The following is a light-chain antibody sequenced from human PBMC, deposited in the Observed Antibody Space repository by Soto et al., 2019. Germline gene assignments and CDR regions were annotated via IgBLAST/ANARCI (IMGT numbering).Light chain of an antibody. CDR1: QSVSGSS. J-gene: IGKJ1*01. V-gene: IGKV3-20*01. Sequence: EIVLTQSPCTLSFSPWERSTLSWRASQSVSGSSFAWYQQKPGQAPRLLLYGSSSRATGIPDRFSGSGSGTAFSLTISRLEPEDFAVYYCQQYGSSPWTFGQGTRWIS. CDR2: GSS. CDR3: QQYGSSPWT.